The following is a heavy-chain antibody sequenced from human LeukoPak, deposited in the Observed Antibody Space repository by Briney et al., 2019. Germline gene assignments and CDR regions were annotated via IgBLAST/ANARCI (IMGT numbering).Heavy chain of an antibody. CDR2: IIPSLGRA. D-gene: IGHD3-3*01. CDR1: GCTFSSYA. CDR3: ARGASYDCPDCDYGMDV. V-gene: IGHV1-69*04. J-gene: IGHJ6*02. Sequence: SVKVSCKASGCTFSSYAISWLRQAAAQGLEWMGRIIPSLGRANNAQKFQGRVTLTADKSTSTAYMELSSLRSEDTAGYYCARGASYDCPDCDYGMDVWGQGNTVTVSS.